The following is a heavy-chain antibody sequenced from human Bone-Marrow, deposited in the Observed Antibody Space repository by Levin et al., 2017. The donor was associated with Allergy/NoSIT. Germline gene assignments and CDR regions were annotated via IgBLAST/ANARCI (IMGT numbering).Heavy chain of an antibody. Sequence: SVKVSCKASGGTFSSYAISWVRQAPGQGLEWMGGIIPIFGTANYAQKFQGRVTITADESTSTAYMELSSLRSEDTAVYYCARSTAARRNENYDYYYMDVWGKGTTVTVSS. CDR2: IIPIFGTA. J-gene: IGHJ6*03. D-gene: IGHD6-6*01. CDR3: ARSTAARRNENYDYYYMDV. CDR1: GGTFSSYA. V-gene: IGHV1-69*13.